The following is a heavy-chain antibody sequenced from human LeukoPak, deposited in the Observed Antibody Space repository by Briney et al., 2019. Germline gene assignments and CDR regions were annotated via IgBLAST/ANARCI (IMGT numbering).Heavy chain of an antibody. CDR3: AREETIFGVVTYY. CDR1: GGTFSSYA. J-gene: IGHJ4*02. D-gene: IGHD3-3*01. V-gene: IGHV1-69*13. CDR2: IIPIFGTA. Sequence: ASVTVSCKASGGTFSSYAISWVRQAPGQGLEWMGGIIPIFGTANYAQKFQGRVTITADESTSTAYMELSSLRSEDTAVYYCAREETIFGVVTYYWGQGTLVTVSS.